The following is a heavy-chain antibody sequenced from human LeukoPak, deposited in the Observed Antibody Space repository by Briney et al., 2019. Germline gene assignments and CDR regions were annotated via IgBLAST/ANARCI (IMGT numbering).Heavy chain of an antibody. J-gene: IGHJ4*02. CDR2: INPSGGST. V-gene: IGHV1-46*01. CDR1: GYTFTNYY. D-gene: IGHD1-26*01. CDR3: ARDQAEYSGSYCVY. Sequence: ASVKVSCKTSGYTFTNYYIHWVRQAPGQGLEWMGVINPSGGSTTYAQKFQGRVNMTRGTSTSTVYMEVSSLRSDDTAVYYCARDQAEYSGSYCVYWGQGTLVTVSS.